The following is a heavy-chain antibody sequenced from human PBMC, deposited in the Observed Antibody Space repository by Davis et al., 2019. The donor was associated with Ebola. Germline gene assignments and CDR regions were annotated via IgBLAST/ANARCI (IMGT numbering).Heavy chain of an antibody. CDR2: IKEDGSQT. V-gene: IGHV3-7*03. J-gene: IGHJ6*02. CDR3: ASGDGRGRSYDMDV. D-gene: IGHD3/OR15-3a*01. CDR1: GFTFSKYW. Sequence: GESLKIFCAASGFTFSKYWMSWVRQAPGKGLEWVANIKEDGSQTYYVDSVKGRFTISRDNPENSLYLQLNSLRDEDTAFYYCASGDGRGRSYDMDVWGQGTTVTVSS.